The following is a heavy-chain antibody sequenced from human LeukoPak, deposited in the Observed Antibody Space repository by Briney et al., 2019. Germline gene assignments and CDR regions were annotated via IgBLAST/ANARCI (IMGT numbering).Heavy chain of an antibody. CDR2: ISGSGGST. J-gene: IGHJ4*02. CDR3: AKDIVRYYYDSSGYYQFDY. V-gene: IGHV3-23*01. CDR1: GFTFSSYA. Sequence: GGSLRLSCAASGFTFSSYAMSWVRQAPGKGLEWVPAISGSGGSTYYADSVKGRFTISRDNSKNTLYLQMNSLRAEDTAVYYCAKDIVRYYYDSSGYYQFDYWGQGTLVTVSP. D-gene: IGHD3-22*01.